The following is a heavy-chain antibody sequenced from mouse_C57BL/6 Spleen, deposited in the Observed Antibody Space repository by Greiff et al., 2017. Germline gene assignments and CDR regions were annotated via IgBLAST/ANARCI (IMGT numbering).Heavy chain of an antibody. J-gene: IGHJ2*01. D-gene: IGHD1-1*01. CDR2: IYPGRGST. CDR3: AKNGLNSYFDY. V-gene: IGHV1-55*01. Sequence: QVQLQQPGAELVKPGASVKLSCKASGYTFTSYWITWVKQRPGQGLEWIGEIYPGRGSTNYNEKFTSKATLTVETSSSPAYMQLSSLTAEDSAVYYWAKNGLNSYFDYWGQGTTRTVSS. CDR1: GYTFTSYW.